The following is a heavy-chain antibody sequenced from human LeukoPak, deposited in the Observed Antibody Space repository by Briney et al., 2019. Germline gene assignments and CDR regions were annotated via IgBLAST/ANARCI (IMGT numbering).Heavy chain of an antibody. CDR3: AKDRAARPNRVEGFDY. J-gene: IGHJ4*02. CDR2: ISGSGGST. CDR1: GFTFSSYA. V-gene: IGHV3-23*01. D-gene: IGHD6-6*01. Sequence: GGSLRLSCAASGFTFSSYAMSWVRQAPGKGLEWVSAISGSGGSTYYADSVKGRFTISRDNSKNTLYLQMNSLRAEDTAVYYCAKDRAARPNRVEGFDYWGQGTLVTVSS.